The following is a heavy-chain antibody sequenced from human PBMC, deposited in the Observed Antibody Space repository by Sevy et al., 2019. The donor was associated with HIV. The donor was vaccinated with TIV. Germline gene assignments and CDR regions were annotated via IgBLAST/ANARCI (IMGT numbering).Heavy chain of an antibody. J-gene: IGHJ4*02. V-gene: IGHV3-49*03. Sequence: GGSLRLSCRASGFTFGDYAMSWFRQAPGKGLEWVSFIRSKAYGGTTEYAASVKGRFTISRDDSKSIAYLQMNSLKTEDTAVYYCSREKDNYYDSSGYLHFDYWGQGTLVTVPS. CDR2: IRSKAYGGTT. CDR3: SREKDNYYDSSGYLHFDY. D-gene: IGHD3-22*01. CDR1: GFTFGDYA.